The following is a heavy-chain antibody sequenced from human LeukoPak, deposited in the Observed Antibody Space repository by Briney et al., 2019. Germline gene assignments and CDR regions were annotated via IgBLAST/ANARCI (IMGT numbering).Heavy chain of an antibody. J-gene: IGHJ4*02. CDR3: ARDLTRTVGATTASDY. CDR2: ISAHNGDT. V-gene: IGHV1-18*01. Sequence: ASVKVSCKASGYTFTSYGISWVRQAPGQGLEWMGWISAHNGDTNYAQKFQGRVSMTTDTSTSTGYMELRSLTSDDAAVYYCARDLTRTVGATTASDYWGQGTLVTVSS. CDR1: GYTFTSYG. D-gene: IGHD1-26*01.